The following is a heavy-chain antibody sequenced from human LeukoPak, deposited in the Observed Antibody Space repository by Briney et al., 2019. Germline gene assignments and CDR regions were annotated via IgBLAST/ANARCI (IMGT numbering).Heavy chain of an antibody. D-gene: IGHD3-10*01. J-gene: IGHJ5*02. V-gene: IGHV4-38-2*02. Sequence: SETLSLTCTVSGYSISSGYYWGWIRQPPGKGLEWIGSIYHSGSTYYNPSLKSRVTISVDTSKNQFSPKLSSVTAADTAVYYCARDLDGSGSYPYNWFDPWGQGTLVTVSS. CDR2: IYHSGST. CDR1: GYSISSGYY. CDR3: ARDLDGSGSYPYNWFDP.